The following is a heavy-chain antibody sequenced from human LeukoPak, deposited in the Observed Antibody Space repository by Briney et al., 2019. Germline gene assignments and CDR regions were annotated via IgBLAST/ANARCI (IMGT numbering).Heavy chain of an antibody. D-gene: IGHD4-23*01. Sequence: PGGSLRLSCAASGFTFSNYRMSWVRQAPGKGLEWVANIKQDGSEQYYVAYVKGRFTIPRDNAQNSLFLQMNSLRAEDTAVYYCARAPEGYTVVTIFYFWGQGTLVTVSS. CDR2: IKQDGSEQ. V-gene: IGHV3-7*05. CDR1: GFTFSNYR. CDR3: ARAPEGYTVVTIFYF. J-gene: IGHJ4*02.